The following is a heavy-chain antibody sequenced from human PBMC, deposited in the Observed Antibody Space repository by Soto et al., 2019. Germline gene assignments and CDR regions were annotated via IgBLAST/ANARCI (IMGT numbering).Heavy chain of an antibody. V-gene: IGHV1-2*02. J-gene: IGHJ6*04. CDR1: GYTFTGHY. CDR2: IGPESGAT. CDR3: GRGRSGQIVGLR. Sequence: ASVKVSCKASGYTFTGHYIHWVRQAPEQGPEWMGEIGPESGATRYAQRFQGRVNMTRDMSITTVYMELNNLRPDDTAVYYCGRGRSGQIVGLRWGKGTTVIVSA. D-gene: IGHD5-12*01.